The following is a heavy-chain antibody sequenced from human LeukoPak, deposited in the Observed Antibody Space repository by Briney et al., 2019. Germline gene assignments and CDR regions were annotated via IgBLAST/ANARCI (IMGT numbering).Heavy chain of an antibody. D-gene: IGHD3-3*01. Sequence: GGALRLSCSASGFTFSNYVIHWGRQAPGGGVELGAFIRYDGRNKYYADSVTGRFTISRDNSKNTLYLQVHSLIPDETAVYYCAKDISIQYGVVALDYXGQRXLVX. CDR3: AKDISIQYGVVALDY. V-gene: IGHV3-30*02. CDR1: GFTFSNYV. CDR2: IRYDGRNK. J-gene: IGHJ4*02.